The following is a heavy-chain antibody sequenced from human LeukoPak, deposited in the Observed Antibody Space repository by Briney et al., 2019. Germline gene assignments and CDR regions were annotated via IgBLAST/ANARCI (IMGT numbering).Heavy chain of an antibody. CDR1: GFTFSSYG. Sequence: GGSLRLSCAASGFTFSSYGMHGVRQAPGKGREGVAVIWYEGSNKYYADSVKGRFTISRDNSKNTLYLQMNSLRAEDTAVYYCAKQAAAGTGYYYCYYMDVWGKGTTVTVSS. D-gene: IGHD6-13*01. CDR2: IWYEGSNK. V-gene: IGHV3-33*06. CDR3: AKQAAAGTGYYYCYYMDV. J-gene: IGHJ6*03.